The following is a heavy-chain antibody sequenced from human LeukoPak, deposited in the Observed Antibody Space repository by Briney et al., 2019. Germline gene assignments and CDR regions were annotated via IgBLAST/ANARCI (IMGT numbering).Heavy chain of an antibody. Sequence: SVKVSYEASGGTFSSYAISWVRQAPGQGLEWMGGIIPIFGTANYAQKFQGRVTITTDESTSTAYMELSSLRSEDTAVYYCARGGSEYSSSSGYYYYYMDVWGKGTTVTVSS. CDR1: GGTFSSYA. J-gene: IGHJ6*03. CDR2: IIPIFGTA. D-gene: IGHD6-6*01. V-gene: IGHV1-69*05. CDR3: ARGGSEYSSSSGYYYYYMDV.